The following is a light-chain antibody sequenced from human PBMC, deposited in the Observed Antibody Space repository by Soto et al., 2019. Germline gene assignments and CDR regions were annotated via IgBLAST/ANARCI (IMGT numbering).Light chain of an antibody. CDR3: SSETSSSTNV. J-gene: IGLJ1*01. CDR1: SSDVAGYNY. CDR2: DVT. Sequence: QSALTQPASVSGSPGQSITISCTGTSSDVAGYNYVSWFQQHPGKAPKLIIYDVTSRPSGVSDRFSGSKSGNTASLTISGLQAEDEADYYCSSETSSSTNVFRTGTKLTVL. V-gene: IGLV2-14*03.